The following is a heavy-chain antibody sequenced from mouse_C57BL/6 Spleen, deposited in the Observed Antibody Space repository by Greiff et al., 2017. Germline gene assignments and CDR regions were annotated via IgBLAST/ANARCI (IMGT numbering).Heavy chain of an antibody. D-gene: IGHD1-1*01. V-gene: IGHV5-17*01. CDR2: ISSGSSTI. CDR3: ARLGYGSSYDWFAY. Sequence: EVQRVESGGGLVKPGGSLKLSCAASGFTFSDYGMHWVRQAPEKGLEWVAYISSGSSTIYYADTVKGRFTISRDNAKNTLFLQMTSLRSEDTAMYYCARLGYGSSYDWFAYWGQGTLVTVSA. J-gene: IGHJ3*01. CDR1: GFTFSDYG.